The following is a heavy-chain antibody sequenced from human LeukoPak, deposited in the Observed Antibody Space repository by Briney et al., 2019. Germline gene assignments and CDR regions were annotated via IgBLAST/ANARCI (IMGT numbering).Heavy chain of an antibody. J-gene: IGHJ6*02. V-gene: IGHV4-34*01. D-gene: IGHD5-12*01. CDR3: ARDLVATIDQHYYYYYGMDV. Sequence: SETLSLTCAVFGGSFSGCYWTWIRQPPVKGLEWIGEINRSGSTNYNPSLKSRVTISVDTSKNQFSLKLSSVTAADTAVYYCARDLVATIDQHYYYYYGMDVWGQGTTVTVSS. CDR2: INRSGST. CDR1: GGSFSGCY.